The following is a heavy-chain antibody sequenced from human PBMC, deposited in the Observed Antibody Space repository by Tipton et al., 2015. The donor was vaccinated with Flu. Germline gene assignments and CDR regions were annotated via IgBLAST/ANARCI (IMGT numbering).Heavy chain of an antibody. CDR3: ARDDVVQDRPDAFDI. CDR2: IYYSGST. Sequence: TLSLTCTVSGGSISSYYWSWIRQPPGKGLEWIGYIYYSGSTNYNPSLKSRVTISVDTSKNQFSLKLSSVTAADTAVYYCARDDVVQDRPDAFDIWGQGTMATVSS. J-gene: IGHJ3*02. D-gene: IGHD2-21*01. V-gene: IGHV4-59*01. CDR1: GGSISSYY.